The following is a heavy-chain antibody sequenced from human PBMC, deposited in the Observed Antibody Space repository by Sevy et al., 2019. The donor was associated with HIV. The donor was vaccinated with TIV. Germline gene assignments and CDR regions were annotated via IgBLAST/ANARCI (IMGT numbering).Heavy chain of an antibody. D-gene: IGHD1-7*01. CDR1: GFTVSSNY. CDR2: IYSGGST. Sequence: GGSLRLSCAASGFTVSSNYMSWVRQAPGKGLEWVSVIYSGGSTYCADSVKGRFTISRDNSKNTLYLQMNSLRAEDTAVYYCARDRSGTTGAYYYYGMDVWGQGTTVTVSS. CDR3: ARDRSGTTGAYYYYGMDV. J-gene: IGHJ6*02. V-gene: IGHV3-53*01.